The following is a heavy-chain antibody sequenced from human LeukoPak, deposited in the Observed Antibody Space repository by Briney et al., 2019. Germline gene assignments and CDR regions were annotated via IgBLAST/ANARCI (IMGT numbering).Heavy chain of an antibody. Sequence: SETLSLTRAVSGYSIRSGYHWGWIRQPPGKGLEWMGIIYHSGNTFYNPSLKSRVTISVDTSKNQFFLNLTSVAAADTAVYYCARVDYGDDSPFDSWGQGTLVTVSS. CDR1: GYSIRSGYH. CDR3: ARVDYGDDSPFDS. CDR2: IYHSGNT. V-gene: IGHV4-38-2*01. J-gene: IGHJ4*02. D-gene: IGHD4-17*01.